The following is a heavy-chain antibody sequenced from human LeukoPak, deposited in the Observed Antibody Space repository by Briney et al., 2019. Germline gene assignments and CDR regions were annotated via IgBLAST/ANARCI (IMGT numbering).Heavy chain of an antibody. J-gene: IGHJ3*02. D-gene: IGHD4-23*01. V-gene: IGHV1-18*01. CDR2: ISAYNGNT. CDR3: ARGSVVTLAFDI. CDR1: GYSFTSYG. Sequence: ASVKVSCKASGYSFTSYGISWVRQAPGQGLEWMGWISAYNGNTNYAQKVQGRVTMTSDPSTTTAYLEVGSLRSDDTAVYCCARGSVVTLAFDIWGQGTMVTVSS.